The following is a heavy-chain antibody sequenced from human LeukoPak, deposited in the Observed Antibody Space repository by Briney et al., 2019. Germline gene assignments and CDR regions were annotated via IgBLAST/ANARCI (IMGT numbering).Heavy chain of an antibody. V-gene: IGHV3-23*01. J-gene: IGHJ4*02. CDR2: IRDTDGRT. Sequence: PGGSLRLSCAASGFTLSSYAMSWVRQTPGKGLECVSTIRDTDGRTYYADSVEGRFTISRDNSTNTLYLQMNSLRAGDMAIYYCAKSGNTETVDYWGQGTLVTVSS. CDR1: GFTLSSYA. D-gene: IGHD4-17*01. CDR3: AKSGNTETVDY.